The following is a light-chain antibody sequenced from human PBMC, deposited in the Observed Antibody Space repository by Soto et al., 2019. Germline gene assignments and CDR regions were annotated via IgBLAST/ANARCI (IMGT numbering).Light chain of an antibody. V-gene: IGKV1-17*03. CDR2: AAS. J-gene: IGKJ3*01. CDR1: QDIGNH. CDR3: QQYASAPFS. Sequence: DIQMTQSPSAMSASVGDRVTISCRASQDIGNHLAWFQQKPGKVPQRLIYAASSLQTGVPSRFSGSGSGTDFTLTINSLQPEDFAVYYCQQYASAPFSLGHGTKVDIK.